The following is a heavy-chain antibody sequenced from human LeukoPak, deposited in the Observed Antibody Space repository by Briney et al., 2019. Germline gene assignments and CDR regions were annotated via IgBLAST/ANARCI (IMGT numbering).Heavy chain of an antibody. D-gene: IGHD5-18*01. Sequence: PGGSLRLSCAASGFTFSNAWMSWVRQAPGKGLEWVARIKSKTDGGTTDYAAPVKGRFTISRDDSKNTLYLQMNSLKTEDTAVYYCTTDRPVDTAMVVYYYGMDVWGQGTTVTVS. V-gene: IGHV3-15*01. CDR1: GFTFSNAW. J-gene: IGHJ6*02. CDR2: IKSKTDGGTT. CDR3: TTDRPVDTAMVVYYYGMDV.